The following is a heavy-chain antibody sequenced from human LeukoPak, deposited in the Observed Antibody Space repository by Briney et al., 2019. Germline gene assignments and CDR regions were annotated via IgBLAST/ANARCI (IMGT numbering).Heavy chain of an antibody. CDR1: GYTLTELS. CDR2: FDPEDGET. J-gene: IGHJ4*02. Sequence: ASVKVSCKVSGYTLTELSMHWVRQAPGKGLEWMGGFDPEDGETIYAQKFQGRVTMTEDTSTDTAYMELSSLRSEDTAVYYCATAVRYCGGYCYPFDYWGQGTLVTVSS. D-gene: IGHD2-21*02. CDR3: ATAVRYCGGYCYPFDY. V-gene: IGHV1-24*01.